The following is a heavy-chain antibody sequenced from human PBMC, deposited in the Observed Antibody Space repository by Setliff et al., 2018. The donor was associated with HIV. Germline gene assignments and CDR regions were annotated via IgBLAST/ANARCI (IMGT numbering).Heavy chain of an antibody. CDR3: ARTRGYSYGTLAGFDY. V-gene: IGHV4-59*11. CDR1: GASIRSQY. CDR2: ISYRGST. D-gene: IGHD5-18*01. J-gene: IGHJ4*01. Sequence: SETLSLTCTVSGASIRSQYWSWIRKPPGKGLEWIGYISYRGSTNYNPSLESRVAMSVDTSKQQFSLEVSSVTAADTAVYYCARTRGYSYGTLAGFDYWGRGSLVTVSS.